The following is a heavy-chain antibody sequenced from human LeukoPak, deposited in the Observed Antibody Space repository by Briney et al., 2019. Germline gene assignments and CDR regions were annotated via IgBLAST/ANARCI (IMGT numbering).Heavy chain of an antibody. D-gene: IGHD4-23*01. Sequence: PGGSLRLSCAASGFTFSTYSMNWVRQAPGKGLEWVSSISGSSTYIYYADSVKGRFTISRDNAKNSLYLQMNSLRAEDTAVYYCASEETTNGGRTPNYWGQGTPVTVSS. V-gene: IGHV3-21*01. J-gene: IGHJ4*02. CDR3: ASEETTNGGRTPNY. CDR2: ISGSSTYI. CDR1: GFTFSTYS.